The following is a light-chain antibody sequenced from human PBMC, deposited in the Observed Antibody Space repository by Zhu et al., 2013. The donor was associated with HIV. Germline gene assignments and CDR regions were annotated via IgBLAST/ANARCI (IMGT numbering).Light chain of an antibody. Sequence: DILMTQSPSSLSASVGDRITITCQASQYIDNSLHWFQQKPGKAPKLLIYEASNLEAGVPSRFSGSGSGTHFTFTIRSLQPEDIATYYCQQSDGLPWTFGQGTKVEIK. CDR1: QYIDNS. V-gene: IGKV1-33*01. CDR3: QQSDGLPWT. J-gene: IGKJ1*01. CDR2: EAS.